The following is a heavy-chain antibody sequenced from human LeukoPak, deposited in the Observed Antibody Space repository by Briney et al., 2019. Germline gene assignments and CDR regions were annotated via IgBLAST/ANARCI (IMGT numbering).Heavy chain of an antibody. J-gene: IGHJ6*02. V-gene: IGHV1-46*01. CDR1: GYTFIRHY. CDR3: ARGLESSGWYGMDV. Sequence: ASVKVSCKPSGYTFIRHYIHWVRQAPGQGLEWLGIINTSGATTRYGQNFKGRVTATGDTSTSTVYMEMSSLNSEDTAVYYCARGLESSGWYGMDVWGQGTTVIVSS. D-gene: IGHD6-19*01. CDR2: INTSGATT.